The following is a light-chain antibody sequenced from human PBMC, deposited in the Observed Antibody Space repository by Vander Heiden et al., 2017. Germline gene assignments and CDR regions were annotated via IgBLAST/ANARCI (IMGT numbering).Light chain of an antibody. V-gene: IGKV1-39*01. CDR2: GAS. J-gene: IGKJ1*01. CDR1: QSVSTD. Sequence: DSQLMQSPSSLSASVGDRVTITCRASQSVSTDLHWYQQKPGKAPKFLIYGASSLQRGVPSRFSVSGSGTDFTLTISSLQPEDFATYFCQQCHSYPRTFGQGTKVEI. CDR3: QQCHSYPRT.